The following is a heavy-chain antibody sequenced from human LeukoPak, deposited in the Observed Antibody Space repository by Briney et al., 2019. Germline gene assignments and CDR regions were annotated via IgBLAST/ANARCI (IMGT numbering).Heavy chain of an antibody. CDR3: ARNDFWSGYYPLYYYYGMDV. CDR1: GYTFTSYH. J-gene: IGHJ6*02. Sequence: GASVKVSCKASGYTFTSYHIAWVRQAPGQGLEWMGWISAYNGNTNYAQKLQGRVTMTTDTSTSTAYMELSSLRSEDTAVYYCARNDFWSGYYPLYYYYGMDVWGQGTTVTVSS. V-gene: IGHV1-18*01. D-gene: IGHD3-3*01. CDR2: ISAYNGNT.